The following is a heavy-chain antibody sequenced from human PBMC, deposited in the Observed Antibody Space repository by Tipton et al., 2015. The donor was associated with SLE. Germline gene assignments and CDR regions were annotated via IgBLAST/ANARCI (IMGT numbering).Heavy chain of an antibody. V-gene: IGHV3-7*01. CDR1: GFTFSSYW. Sequence: SLRLSCAASGFTFSSYWMSWVRQAPGKGLEWVANIKQDGSNKYYADSVKGRFTISRDNSKNTLYLQMNSLRAEDTAVYYCANGRGYFDYWGQGTLVTVSS. J-gene: IGHJ4*02. D-gene: IGHD1-26*01. CDR2: IKQDGSNK. CDR3: ANGRGYFDY.